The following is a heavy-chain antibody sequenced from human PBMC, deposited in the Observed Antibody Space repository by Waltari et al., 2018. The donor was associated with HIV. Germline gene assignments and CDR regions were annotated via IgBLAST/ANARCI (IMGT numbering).Heavy chain of an antibody. CDR2: IYSGGST. J-gene: IGHJ1*01. D-gene: IGHD1-26*01. Sequence: EVQPVESGGGLVQPGGSLSLSCAAPGPTLSSNYMSWVRQAPGKGLEWVSVIYSGGSTYYADSVKGRFTISRDNSKNTLYLQMNSLRAEDTAVYYCARDRGGSSFQHWGQGTLVTVSS. V-gene: IGHV3-66*02. CDR3: ARDRGGSSFQH. CDR1: GPTLSSNY.